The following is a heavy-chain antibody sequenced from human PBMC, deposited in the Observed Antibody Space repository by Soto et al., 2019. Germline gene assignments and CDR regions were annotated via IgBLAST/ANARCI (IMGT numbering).Heavy chain of an antibody. D-gene: IGHD1-26*01. V-gene: IGHV1-2*04. CDR3: ARDRKIVGATGYYYYYGMDV. J-gene: IGHJ6*02. CDR1: EYTFTGYY. CDR2: INPNSGGT. Sequence: ASVKVSCKASEYTFTGYYMHWVRQAPGQGLEWMGWINPNSGGTNYAQKFQGWVTMTRDTSISTAYMELSRLRSDDTAVYYCARDRKIVGATGYYYYYGMDVWGQGTTVTVSS.